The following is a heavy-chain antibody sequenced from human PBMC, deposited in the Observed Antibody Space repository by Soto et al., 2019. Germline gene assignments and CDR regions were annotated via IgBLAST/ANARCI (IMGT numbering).Heavy chain of an antibody. CDR1: GGSISSYY. CDR2: IYYSGST. Sequence: PSETLSLTCTVSGGSISSYYWSWIRQHPGKGLEWIGYIYYSGSTYYNLSLKSRVTISVDTSKNQFSLKLSSVTAADTAVYYCARTSYDSSGTAADPWGQGTLVTVSS. D-gene: IGHD3-22*01. V-gene: IGHV4-59*06. J-gene: IGHJ5*02. CDR3: ARTSYDSSGTAADP.